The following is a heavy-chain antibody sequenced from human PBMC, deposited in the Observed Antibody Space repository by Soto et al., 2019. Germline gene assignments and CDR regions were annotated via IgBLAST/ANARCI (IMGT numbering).Heavy chain of an antibody. Sequence: GGSLRLSCAASGFTFSKYGMHWVRQAPGKGLEWVALIWNDGIRKVYVDSVKGRFTISRDNSKNTLDLQMNNLRDEDTAVYYCARDDDNDANALDYWGPGALVTVSS. V-gene: IGHV3-33*01. CDR2: IWNDGIRK. CDR1: GFTFSKYG. J-gene: IGHJ4*02. CDR3: ARDDDNDANALDY.